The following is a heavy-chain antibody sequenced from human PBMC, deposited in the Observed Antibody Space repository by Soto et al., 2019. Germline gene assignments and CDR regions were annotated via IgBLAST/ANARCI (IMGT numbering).Heavy chain of an antibody. V-gene: IGHV1-18*01. D-gene: IGHD1-7*01. J-gene: IGHJ6*02. Sequence: ASVKVSCKASGYTFTSYGISWVRQAPGQGLEWMGWISAYNGNTNYAQKLQGRVTMTTDTSTSTAYMELRSLRSDDTAVYYCARDKWNYVSHGMDVWGQGTTVTVSS. CDR2: ISAYNGNT. CDR3: ARDKWNYVSHGMDV. CDR1: GYTFTSYG.